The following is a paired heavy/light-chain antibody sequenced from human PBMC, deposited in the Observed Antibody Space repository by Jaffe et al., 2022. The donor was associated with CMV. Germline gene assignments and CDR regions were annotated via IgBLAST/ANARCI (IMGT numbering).Light chain of an antibody. J-gene: IGKJ4*01. CDR3: QQYNNWPRSLT. Sequence: EIVMTQSPATLSVSPGERATLSCRASQSVSSNLAWYQQKPGQAPRLLIYGASTRATGIPARFSGSGSGTEFTLTISSLQSEDFAVYYCQQYNNWPRSLTFGGGTKVEIK. V-gene: IGKV3-15*01. CDR1: QSVSSN. CDR2: GAS.
Heavy chain of an antibody. J-gene: IGHJ5*02. CDR2: ISYDGSNK. V-gene: IGHV3-30*18. CDR3: AKAWGAVAGTFSRWFDP. CDR1: GFTFSSYG. D-gene: IGHD6-19*01. Sequence: QVQLVESGGGVVQPGRSLRLSCAASGFTFSSYGMHWVRQAPGKGLEWVAVISYDGSNKYYADSVKGRFTISRDNSKNTLYLQMNSLRAEDTAVYYCAKAWGAVAGTFSRWFDPWGQGTLVTVSS.